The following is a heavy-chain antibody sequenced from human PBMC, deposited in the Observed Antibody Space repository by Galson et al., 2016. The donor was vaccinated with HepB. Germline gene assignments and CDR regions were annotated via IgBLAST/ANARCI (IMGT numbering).Heavy chain of an antibody. CDR3: TRGGWKDGSNKWDRDY. CDR2: MNPNSGNT. D-gene: IGHD5-24*01. V-gene: IGHV1-8*01. J-gene: IGHJ4*02. CDR1: GYTFTSYD. Sequence: SVKVSCKASGYTFTSYDINWVRQATGQGLEWMGWMNPNSGNTGYAQKFQGRVSMTRNTSISTAYMELSSLRSEDTAVYYCTRGGWKDGSNKWDRDYWGQGTLVTVSS.